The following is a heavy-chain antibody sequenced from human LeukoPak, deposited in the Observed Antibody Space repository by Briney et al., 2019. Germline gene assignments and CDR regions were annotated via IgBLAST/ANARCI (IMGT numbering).Heavy chain of an antibody. D-gene: IGHD2-2*01. CDR2: ISGSGGST. J-gene: IGHJ4*02. Sequence: GGTLRLSCAASGFTFSSYAMSWVRQAPGKGLEWVSAISGSGGSTYYADSVKGRFTISRDNSKNTLYLQMNSLRAEDTAVYYCAKDLYIVVVPAATFDYWGQGTLVTVSS. CDR3: AKDLYIVVVPAATFDY. V-gene: IGHV3-23*01. CDR1: GFTFSSYA.